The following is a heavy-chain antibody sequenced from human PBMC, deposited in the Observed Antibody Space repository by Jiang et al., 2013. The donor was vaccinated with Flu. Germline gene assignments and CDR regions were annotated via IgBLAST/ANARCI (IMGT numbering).Heavy chain of an antibody. J-gene: IGHJ6*02. CDR3: AKGLLEPTAIAGRPIFYFHGMDV. D-gene: IGHD2-21*02. V-gene: IGHV4-61*02. CDR2: IYTSGST. Sequence: GPGLVKPSQTLSLTCTVSNGSITSGSYSWSWIRQPAGKGLEWIGRIYTSGSTNYNPSLQSRVAISFDTSKNQISLKLSSVIAADTAVYYCAKGLLEPTAIAGRPIFYFHGMDVWGQGDHGHRLL. CDR1: NGSITSGSYS.